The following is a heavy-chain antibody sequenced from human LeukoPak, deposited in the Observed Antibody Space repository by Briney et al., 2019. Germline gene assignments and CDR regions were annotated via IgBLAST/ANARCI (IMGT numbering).Heavy chain of an antibody. J-gene: IGHJ4*02. CDR3: ARTVEGHFDF. Sequence: GGSLRLSCVASAFTFKTYTLNWVRQTPGKGLGWVSYISTAGNLINYADSVRGRFTISRDNAKNSLYLYMSSLTPEDTAVYYCARTVEGHFDFRGQGTLVTVSS. D-gene: IGHD5-24*01. CDR2: ISTAGNLI. V-gene: IGHV3-21*01. CDR1: AFTFKTYT.